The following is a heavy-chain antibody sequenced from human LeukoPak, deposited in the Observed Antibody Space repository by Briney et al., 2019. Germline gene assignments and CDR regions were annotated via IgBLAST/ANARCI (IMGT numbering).Heavy chain of an antibody. CDR1: GFTSSSNA. Sequence: GGSLRLSCAASGFTSSSNAMHWVRQAPGKGLEWVAVISYDGSNEYYADSVKGRFTISRDNSKNTLYLQMNSLRGADTAVYYCARDKTFIATTTTGYFEYWGQGTLVTVFS. D-gene: IGHD5-12*01. CDR3: ARDKTFIATTTTGYFEY. V-gene: IGHV3-30-3*01. J-gene: IGHJ4*02. CDR2: ISYDGSNE.